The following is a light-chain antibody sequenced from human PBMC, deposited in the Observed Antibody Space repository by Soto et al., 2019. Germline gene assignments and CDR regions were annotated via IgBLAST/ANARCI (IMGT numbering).Light chain of an antibody. CDR3: QQYNSWYT. Sequence: DIQMTQSPSTLSASVGDRVTITCRASQSISSWLAWYQQKPGKAPKLLIYKASSLESGVPSRFRGSGSGTEFTLTISSLQPDDFATYYCQQYNSWYTFGQGTKLEIK. CDR1: QSISSW. J-gene: IGKJ2*01. V-gene: IGKV1-5*03. CDR2: KAS.